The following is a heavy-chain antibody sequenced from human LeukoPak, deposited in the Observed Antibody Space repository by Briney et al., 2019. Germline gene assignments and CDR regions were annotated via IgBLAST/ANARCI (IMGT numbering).Heavy chain of an antibody. CDR2: IYYSGST. D-gene: IGHD3-3*01. CDR3: ARLRSLQADY. CDR1: GGSISSSSYY. J-gene: IGHJ4*02. V-gene: IGHV4-39*01. Sequence: SETLSLTCTVSGGSISSSSYYWGWIRQPPGKGLEWIGSIYYSGSTYYNPSLKSRVTISVDTSKNQFSLKLSSVTAADTAVYYCARLRSLQADYWGQGTLVTVSS.